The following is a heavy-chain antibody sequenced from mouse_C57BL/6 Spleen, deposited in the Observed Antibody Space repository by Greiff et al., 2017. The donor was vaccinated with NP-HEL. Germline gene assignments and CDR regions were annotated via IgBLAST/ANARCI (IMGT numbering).Heavy chain of an antibody. Sequence: QVQLQQPGAELVKPGASVKLSCKASGYTFTSYWMHWVKQRPGRGLEWIGRIDPTSGGTKYNEKFKSKATLTVDKPSSTAYMQLSSLTSEDSAVYYCARGYTTVVAPYWYFDVWGTGTTVTVSS. V-gene: IGHV1-72*01. CDR1: GYTFTSYW. CDR3: ARGYTTVVAPYWYFDV. J-gene: IGHJ1*03. CDR2: IDPTSGGT. D-gene: IGHD1-1*01.